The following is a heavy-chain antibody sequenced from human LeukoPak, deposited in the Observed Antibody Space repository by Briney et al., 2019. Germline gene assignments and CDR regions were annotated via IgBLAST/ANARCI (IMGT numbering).Heavy chain of an antibody. V-gene: IGHV3-48*01. J-gene: IGHJ4*02. D-gene: IGHD6-19*01. CDR1: GFTFRSYG. CDR2: ISSTSNTI. CDR3: ARAGLQQWLSFDY. Sequence: GGSLRLSCAASGFTFRSYGMSWVCQAPGGGVGWVSYISSTSNTIYYADSVKGRFTISRDNAKNSLYLQMNSLRAEDTAVYYCARAGLQQWLSFDYWGQGTLVTVSS.